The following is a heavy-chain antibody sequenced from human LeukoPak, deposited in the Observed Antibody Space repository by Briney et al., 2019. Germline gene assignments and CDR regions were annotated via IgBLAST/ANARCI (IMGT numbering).Heavy chain of an antibody. Sequence: PGGSLRLSCAASGFTFRSYGMHWVRQAPGKGLEWVAVISYDGSNKYYADSVKGRFTISRDNSKNTLYLQMNSLRAEDTAVYYCAKDLTSSSPQWGQGTLVTVSS. CDR1: GFTFRSYG. V-gene: IGHV3-30*18. CDR2: ISYDGSNK. D-gene: IGHD6-6*01. CDR3: AKDLTSSSPQ. J-gene: IGHJ1*01.